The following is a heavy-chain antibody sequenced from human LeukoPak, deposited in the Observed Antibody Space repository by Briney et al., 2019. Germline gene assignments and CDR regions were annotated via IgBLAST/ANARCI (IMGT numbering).Heavy chain of an antibody. V-gene: IGHV4-59*01. CDR2: IWYSGDT. CDR1: GGSFSGYY. CDR3: ARDDHSPHYHYAMGV. Sequence: PSETLSLTCAVYGGSFSGYYWSWVRQDPGKRLEWIGFIWYSGDTDYNPSLRSRVTISVDTSKNQFSLKLNSVTAADTAVYYCARDDHSPHYHYAMGVWGQGITVTVSS. J-gene: IGHJ6*02. D-gene: IGHD4-11*01.